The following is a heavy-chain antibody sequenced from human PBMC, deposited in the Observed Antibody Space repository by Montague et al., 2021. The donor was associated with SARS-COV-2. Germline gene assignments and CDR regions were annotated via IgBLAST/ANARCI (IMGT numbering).Heavy chain of an antibody. Sequence: SETLSLTCTVSGDSVSNHRYYWGWIRQPPGKGLEWIGTIYFLENTYYSPSLNSRATMSVDTPKNQLTLSLTSVTASDMAIFYCARSAMIRGVFTSWFGPWGQGTLVTVSS. CDR3: ARSAMIRGVFTSWFGP. CDR2: IYFLENT. J-gene: IGHJ5*02. V-gene: IGHV4-39*01. D-gene: IGHD3-10*01. CDR1: GDSVSNHRYY.